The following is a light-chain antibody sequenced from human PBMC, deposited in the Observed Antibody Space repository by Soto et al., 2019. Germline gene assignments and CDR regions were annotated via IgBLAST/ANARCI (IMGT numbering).Light chain of an antibody. J-gene: IGLJ2*01. V-gene: IGLV2-14*03. CDR3: TSYTSTTTQVV. Sequence: QSVLTQPASVSGSPGQSVTISCTGTTSDLDGYKYVSWYQHHPGKAPKMLIYDGSGRPSGVSHRFSGSKSGNTASLTISGLQAEDEAYYYCTSYTSTTTQVVFGGGTQLTVL. CDR2: DGS. CDR1: TSDLDGYKY.